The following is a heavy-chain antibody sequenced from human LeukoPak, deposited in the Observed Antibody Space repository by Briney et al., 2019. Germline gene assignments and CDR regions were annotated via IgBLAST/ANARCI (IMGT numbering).Heavy chain of an antibody. CDR1: GYSISSGYF. D-gene: IGHD3-3*01. J-gene: IGHJ5*02. Sequence: SETLSLTCTVSGYSISSGYFWGWMRQPPGKGLEWIGSIYQSETAHYNPSLKSRVTISVDTSKNQFSLKLSSVTAADTAVYYCARDRGYDFWSGYSGWFDPWGQGTLVTVSS. CDR3: ARDRGYDFWSGYSGWFDP. V-gene: IGHV4-38-2*02. CDR2: IYQSETA.